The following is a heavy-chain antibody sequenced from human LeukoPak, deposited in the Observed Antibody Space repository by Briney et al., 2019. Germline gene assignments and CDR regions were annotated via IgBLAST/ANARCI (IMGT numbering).Heavy chain of an antibody. Sequence: ASVKVSCKASGYTFTGYYMHWVRQAPGQGLEWMGWINPNSGGTNYAQKFQGRVTMTRDTSISTAYMELSRLRSDDTAVYYCARLKYSGSYVELDYWGQGTLVTVSS. J-gene: IGHJ4*02. D-gene: IGHD1-26*01. CDR2: INPNSGGT. CDR1: GYTFTGYY. CDR3: ARLKYSGSYVELDY. V-gene: IGHV1-2*02.